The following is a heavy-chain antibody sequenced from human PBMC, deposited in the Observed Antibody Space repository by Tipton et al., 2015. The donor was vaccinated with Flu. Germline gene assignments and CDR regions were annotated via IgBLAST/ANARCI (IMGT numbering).Heavy chain of an antibody. D-gene: IGHD1-7*01. CDR1: GYSISSGYY. CDR2: IYHSGST. Sequence: TLSLTCAVSGYSISSGYYWGWIRQPPGKGLEWIGSIYHSGSTYYNPSLKSRVTISVDTSKNQFSLKLSSVTAADTAVYYCARDRGITGTTEPIFDIWCQGTMVTVSS. CDR3: ARDRGITGTTEPIFDI. J-gene: IGHJ3*02. V-gene: IGHV4-38-2*02.